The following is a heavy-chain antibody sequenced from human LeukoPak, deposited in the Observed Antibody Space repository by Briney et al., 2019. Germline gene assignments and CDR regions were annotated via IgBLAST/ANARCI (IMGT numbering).Heavy chain of an antibody. J-gene: IGHJ4*02. V-gene: IGHV4-34*01. CDR2: INHSGST. Sequence: SETLSLTCAVQGGSFSGYYWSWIRQPPGKGLEWIGEINHSGSTYYNPSLTSRVTISVDTSKKQFSLKLSSVTAADTAVYYCARGYDTGLDYWRQGTLVTVSS. D-gene: IGHD3-9*01. CDR3: ARGYDTGLDY. CDR1: GGSFSGYY.